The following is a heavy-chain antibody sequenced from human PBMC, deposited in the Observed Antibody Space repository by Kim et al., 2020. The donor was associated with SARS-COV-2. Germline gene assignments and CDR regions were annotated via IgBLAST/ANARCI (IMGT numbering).Heavy chain of an antibody. Sequence: GGSLRLSCAASGFTFSSYAMHWVRQAPGKGLEWVAVISYDGSNKYYADSVKGRFTISRDNSKNTLYLQMNSLRAEDTAVYYCARVHGGNSVGFDYWGQGTLVTVSS. V-gene: IGHV3-30*04. D-gene: IGHD2-21*02. CDR3: ARVHGGNSVGFDY. J-gene: IGHJ4*02. CDR1: GFTFSSYA. CDR2: ISYDGSNK.